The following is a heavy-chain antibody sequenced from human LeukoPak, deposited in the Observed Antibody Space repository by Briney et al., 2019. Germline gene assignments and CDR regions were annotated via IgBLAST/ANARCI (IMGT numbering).Heavy chain of an antibody. CDR3: ARQALSPGRRNKSGIAARSWDY. CDR1: GGSISSYY. Sequence: SETLSLTCTVSGGSISSYYWSWIRQPPGKGLEWIGEINHSGSTNYNPSLKSRVTISVDTSKNQFSLKLSSVTAADTAVYYCARQALSPGRRNKSGIAARSWDYWGQGTLVTVSS. D-gene: IGHD6-6*01. J-gene: IGHJ4*02. V-gene: IGHV4-34*01. CDR2: INHSGST.